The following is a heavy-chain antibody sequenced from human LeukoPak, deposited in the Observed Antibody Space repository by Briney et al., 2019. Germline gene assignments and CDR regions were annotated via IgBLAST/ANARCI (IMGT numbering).Heavy chain of an antibody. CDR2: MNPNSGNT. Sequence: ASVKVSCKASGYTFTNYDINWVRQATGQGLEWMGWMNPNSGNTGYAQKFQGRVTMTRNTSISTAYMELSSLRSEDTAVYYCARGSWSNYGGNWFDPWGQGTLVTVSS. CDR3: ARGSWSNYGGNWFDP. J-gene: IGHJ5*02. V-gene: IGHV1-8*01. D-gene: IGHD4-11*01. CDR1: GYTFTNYD.